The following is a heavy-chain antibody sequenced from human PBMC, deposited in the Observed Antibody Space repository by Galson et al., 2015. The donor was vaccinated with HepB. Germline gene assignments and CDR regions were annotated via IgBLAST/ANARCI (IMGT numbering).Heavy chain of an antibody. V-gene: IGHV3-73*01. CDR3: TVIAAAGTSGYYYYMDV. D-gene: IGHD6-13*01. Sequence: SLRLSCAASGFTFSGSAMHWVRQASGKGLEWVGRIRSKANSYATAYAASVKGRFTISRDDSKNTAYLQMNSLKTEDTAVYYCTVIAAAGTSGYYYYMDVWGKGTTVTVSS. CDR1: GFTFSGSA. CDR2: IRSKANSYAT. J-gene: IGHJ6*03.